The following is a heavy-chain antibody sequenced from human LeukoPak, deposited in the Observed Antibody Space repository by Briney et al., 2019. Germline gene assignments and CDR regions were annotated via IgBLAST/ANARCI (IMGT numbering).Heavy chain of an antibody. Sequence: PSETLSLTCAVSGYSHSSGYYWGWIRQPPGKGLEWIGSIYQSGTTYYNPSLKRRVTISVDTSKNQFSLNLSSVTATDTAVYYCARHGSGWYISSSFDCWGQGTLVSVSS. V-gene: IGHV4-38-2*01. CDR3: ARHGSGWYISSSFDC. CDR1: GYSHSSGYY. D-gene: IGHD6-19*01. J-gene: IGHJ4*02. CDR2: IYQSGTT.